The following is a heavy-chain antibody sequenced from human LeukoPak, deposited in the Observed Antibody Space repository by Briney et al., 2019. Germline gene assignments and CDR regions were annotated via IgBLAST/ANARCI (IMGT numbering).Heavy chain of an antibody. Sequence: GASVKVSCKASGYTFTSYGISWVRQAPGQGLEWMGWISTYNGNTNYAQKLQGRVTMTTDTSTSTAYMELRSLRSDDTAVYYCARALSLWFGELGYDAFDIWGQGTMVTVSS. D-gene: IGHD3-10*01. CDR2: ISTYNGNT. V-gene: IGHV1-18*01. CDR1: GYTFTSYG. CDR3: ARALSLWFGELGYDAFDI. J-gene: IGHJ3*02.